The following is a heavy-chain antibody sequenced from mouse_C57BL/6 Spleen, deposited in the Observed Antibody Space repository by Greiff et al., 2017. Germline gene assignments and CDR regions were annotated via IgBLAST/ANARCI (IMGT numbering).Heavy chain of an antibody. D-gene: IGHD2-2*01. J-gene: IGHJ2*01. CDR1: GFNIKDDY. CDR3: TTPLMVTTKGSFDY. Sequence: VQLKQSGAELVRPGASVKLSCTASGFNIKDDYMHWEKQRPEQGLEWIGWIDPENGDTEYASKFPGKATITADTSSNTAYLQLSSLTSEDTAVYYCTTPLMVTTKGSFDYWGQGTTLTVSS. V-gene: IGHV14-4*01. CDR2: IDPENGDT.